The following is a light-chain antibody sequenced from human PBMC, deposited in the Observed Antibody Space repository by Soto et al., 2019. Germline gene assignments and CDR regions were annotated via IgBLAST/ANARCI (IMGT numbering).Light chain of an antibody. Sequence: EIVLTQSPATLSLSPGERATLSCRASQSVNTYLAWYQQRPGQAPRLLMYDASNRATDIPARFSGRGSGTDFTLTIDSLEPEDFAVYYCQQRSNWPLTFGGGTKVEIK. CDR3: QQRSNWPLT. J-gene: IGKJ4*01. V-gene: IGKV3-11*01. CDR2: DAS. CDR1: QSVNTY.